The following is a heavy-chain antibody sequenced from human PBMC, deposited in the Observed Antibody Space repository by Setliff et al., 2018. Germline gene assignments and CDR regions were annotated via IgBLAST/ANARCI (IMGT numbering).Heavy chain of an antibody. V-gene: IGHV3-21*01. J-gene: IGHJ6*03. CDR1: GFTFSSYS. Sequence: GESLKISCAASGFTFSSYSMNWVRQAPGKGLEWVSSISSSSSYIYYADSVKGRFTISRDNAKNSLYLQMNSLRAEDTAVYYCARDYELKGPTKWFENWNSRYYYYMDVWGKGTTVTVSS. CDR3: ARDYELKGPTKWFENWNSRYYYYMDV. D-gene: IGHD1-7*01. CDR2: ISSSSSYI.